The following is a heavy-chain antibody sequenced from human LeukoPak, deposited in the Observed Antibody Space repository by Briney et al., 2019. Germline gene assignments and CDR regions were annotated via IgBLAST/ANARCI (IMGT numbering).Heavy chain of an antibody. V-gene: IGHV3-23*01. Sequence: PGGSLRLSCAASGFTFSSYAMSWVRQAPGKGLGWVSAISGSGGSTYYADSVKGRFTISRDNSKNTLYLQMNSLRAEDTAVYYCAKDRLAYDFWSGPEPWGQGTLVTVSS. CDR3: AKDRLAYDFWSGPEP. CDR1: GFTFSSYA. D-gene: IGHD3-3*01. J-gene: IGHJ5*02. CDR2: ISGSGGST.